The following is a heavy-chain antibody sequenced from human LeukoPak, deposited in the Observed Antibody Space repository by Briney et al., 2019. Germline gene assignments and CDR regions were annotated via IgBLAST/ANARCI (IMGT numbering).Heavy chain of an antibody. CDR2: IYYSGNT. CDR3: ARDSLGAGTVGATSGY. Sequence: SETLSLTCTVSGGSISSDNYYWGWIRQPPGKGLEWIGSIYYSGNTYYNPSLKSRLTISVDTSKNQFSLKLSSVTAADTAVYYCARDSLGAGTVGATSGYWGQGTLVTVSS. D-gene: IGHD1-26*01. V-gene: IGHV4-39*02. J-gene: IGHJ4*02. CDR1: GGSISSDNYY.